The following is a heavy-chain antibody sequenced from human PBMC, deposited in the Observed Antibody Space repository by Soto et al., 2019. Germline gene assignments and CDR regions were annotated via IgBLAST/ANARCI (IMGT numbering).Heavy chain of an antibody. J-gene: IGHJ6*03. CDR2: IKQDGSEK. V-gene: IGHV3-7*01. D-gene: IGHD2-2*01. Sequence: GGSLRLSCAASGFTFSSYWMSWVRQAPGKGLEWVANIKQDGSEKYYVDSVKGRFTISRDNAKNSLYLQMNSLRAEDTAVYYCARDDRVKVVPAAMGSTTRNYYYYYMDVWGKGTTVTVSS. CDR1: GFTFSSYW. CDR3: ARDDRVKVVPAAMGSTTRNYYYYYMDV.